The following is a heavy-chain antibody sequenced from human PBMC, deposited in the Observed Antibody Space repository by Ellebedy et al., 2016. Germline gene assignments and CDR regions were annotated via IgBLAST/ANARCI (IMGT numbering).Heavy chain of an antibody. CDR2: IGGNGAYP. Sequence: GESLKISCAASGFIFSDYGMSWVRQAPGKGLEWVCGIGGNGAYPGYADSVKGRFTISRDNAKNFLYLQMSSLRAEDTALYYCAGDAVGNPGAFAIWGQGTMVTVSS. D-gene: IGHD1-1*01. CDR1: GFIFSDYG. V-gene: IGHV3-20*04. J-gene: IGHJ3*02. CDR3: AGDAVGNPGAFAI.